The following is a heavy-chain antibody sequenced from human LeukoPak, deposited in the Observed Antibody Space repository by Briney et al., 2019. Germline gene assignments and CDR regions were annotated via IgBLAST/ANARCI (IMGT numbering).Heavy chain of an antibody. Sequence: GSLRLSCAASGFTFSSYAMSGVRQAPGKGLEWVSAISGCGGSTYYADSVKGRFTISRDNSKNTLYLQMNSLRAEDTAVYYCAKGGQPFSVVRAKYYYYGMDVWGQGTTVTVSS. D-gene: IGHD2-21*01. J-gene: IGHJ6*02. CDR1: GFTFSSYA. CDR3: AKGGQPFSVVRAKYYYYGMDV. V-gene: IGHV3-23*01. CDR2: ISGCGGST.